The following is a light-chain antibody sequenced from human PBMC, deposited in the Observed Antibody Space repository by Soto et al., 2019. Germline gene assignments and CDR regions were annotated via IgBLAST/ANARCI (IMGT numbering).Light chain of an antibody. J-gene: IGLJ1*01. CDR3: SSYTTSGSYV. Sequence: QSAPTQPASVSGSPGQSLTISCAGTSSDVGGYNYVSWYQQHPGKAPKLLIYEVINRPSGVSNRFSGSKSGNTASLTISGLQAEDEADYYCSSYTTSGSYVFGTGTKVTVL. CDR1: SSDVGGYNY. CDR2: EVI. V-gene: IGLV2-14*01.